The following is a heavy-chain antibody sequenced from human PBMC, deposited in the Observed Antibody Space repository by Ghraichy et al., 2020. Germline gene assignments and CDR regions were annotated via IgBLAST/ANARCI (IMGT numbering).Heavy chain of an antibody. CDR2: IYYSGST. J-gene: IGHJ6*02. Sequence: LSLTCTVSGGSISSGGYYWSWIRQHPGKGLEWIGYIYYSGSTYYNPSLKSRVTISVDTSKNQFSLKLSSVTAADTAVYYCARVTLVDTAMASSWAFYYGMDVWGQGTTVTVSS. D-gene: IGHD5-18*01. CDR1: GGSISSGGYY. CDR3: ARVTLVDTAMASSWAFYYGMDV. V-gene: IGHV4-31*03.